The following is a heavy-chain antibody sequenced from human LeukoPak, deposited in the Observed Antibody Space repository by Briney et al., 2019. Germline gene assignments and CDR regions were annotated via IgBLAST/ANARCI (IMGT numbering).Heavy chain of an antibody. J-gene: IGHJ4*02. D-gene: IGHD6-19*01. CDR1: GGSISSYY. CDR3: VASSSGWYYFDY. Sequence: SETLSLTCTVSGGSISSYYWSWIRQPPGKGLEWIGYVYYSGSTNYNPSLKSRVTISVDTSKNQFSLKLSSVTAADTAVYYCVASSSGWYYFDYWGQGTLVTVSS. CDR2: VYYSGST. V-gene: IGHV4-59*01.